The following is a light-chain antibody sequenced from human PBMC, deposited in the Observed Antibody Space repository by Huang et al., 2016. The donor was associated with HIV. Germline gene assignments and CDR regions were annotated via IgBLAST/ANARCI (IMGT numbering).Light chain of an antibody. V-gene: IGKV2-28*01. CDR3: MQALQTPWT. Sequence: DIVMTQSPLSLPVTPGEPASISCKSSQSLLLSNGYNYLNWYLQKPGQSPQLLIYLGSNRASGVPDRFSGSGSGTDFTLKSSRVEAEDVGVYYCMQALQTPWTFGQGTKVEIK. CDR1: QSLLLSNGYNY. CDR2: LGS. J-gene: IGKJ1*01.